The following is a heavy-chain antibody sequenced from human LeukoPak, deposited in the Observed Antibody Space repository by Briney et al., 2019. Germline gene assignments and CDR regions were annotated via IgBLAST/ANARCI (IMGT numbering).Heavy chain of an antibody. V-gene: IGHV3-23*01. CDR1: GFTFSYYA. J-gene: IGHJ4*02. CDR2: ITDNGDDR. Sequence: GGSLRLSCAASGFTFSYYAMSWVRQTPGKGLEWVSAITDNGDDRYHADSVKGRFTISRDNAENSVSLQMSSLRAEDTALYYCARGDFDFWGQGTLVTVSS. CDR3: ARGDFDF.